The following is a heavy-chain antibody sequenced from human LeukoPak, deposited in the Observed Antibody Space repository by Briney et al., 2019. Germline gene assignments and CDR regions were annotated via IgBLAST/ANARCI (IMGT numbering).Heavy chain of an antibody. J-gene: IGHJ6*02. CDR3: VKDRRTEAYGMEV. D-gene: IGHD2-2*01. CDR1: GFTFSSHG. Sequence: GGFLRLSCAASGFTFSSHGMHWVRQAPGKGLEWVAVIRNDGSHKYYGDSVQGRFTISRDNSWNTLYLQIDSLRPEDTAVYYCVKDRRTEAYGMEVWGQGTTVTVSS. V-gene: IGHV3-30*18. CDR2: IRNDGSHK.